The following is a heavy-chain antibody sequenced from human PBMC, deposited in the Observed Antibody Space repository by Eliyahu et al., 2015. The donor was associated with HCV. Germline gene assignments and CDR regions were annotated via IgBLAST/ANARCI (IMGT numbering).Heavy chain of an antibody. V-gene: IGHV4-34*01. CDR2: INHSGST. CDR1: GGSFSGYY. D-gene: IGHD6-19*01. Sequence: QVQLQQWGAGLLKSSETLSLTCAVHGGSFSGYYWSWIRQPPGKGLEWIGEINHSGSTDYNPSLKSRVTISVDTSRNQFSLRLTSVTAADTAVYYCATGLPGVAALDYWGQGILVTVSS. CDR3: ATGLPGVAALDY. J-gene: IGHJ4*02.